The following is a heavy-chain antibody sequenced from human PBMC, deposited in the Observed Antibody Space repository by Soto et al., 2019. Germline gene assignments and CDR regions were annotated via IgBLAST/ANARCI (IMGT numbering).Heavy chain of an antibody. CDR3: ARLVLYSSRNSHKDYYYGMDV. V-gene: IGHV5-10-1*03. D-gene: IGHD6-13*01. CDR1: GYSFTSYW. CDR2: IDPSDSYT. J-gene: IGHJ6*02. Sequence: EVQLVQSGAEVKKPGESLRISCKGSGYSFTSYWISWVRQMPGKGLEWMGRIDPSDSYTNYSPSFQGHVTISADKSISTAYLQWSSLKASDTAMYYCARLVLYSSRNSHKDYYYGMDVWGQGTTVTVSS.